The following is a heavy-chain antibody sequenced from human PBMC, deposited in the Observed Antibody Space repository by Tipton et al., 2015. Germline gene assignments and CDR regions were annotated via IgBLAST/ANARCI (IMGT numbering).Heavy chain of an antibody. CDR2: INYSRNT. Sequence: TLSLTCSVYGESFSGYYWTWIRQSPGKGLEWLGEINYSRNTNYNPSLENRLTLSVDTSNNQFARKVTSVTAADTALYYCARALRTSNWHYSYYGMDVWGQGTTVIVSS. D-gene: IGHD2-2*01. CDR3: ARALRTSNWHYSYYGMDV. V-gene: IGHV4-34*01. J-gene: IGHJ6*02. CDR1: GESFSGYY.